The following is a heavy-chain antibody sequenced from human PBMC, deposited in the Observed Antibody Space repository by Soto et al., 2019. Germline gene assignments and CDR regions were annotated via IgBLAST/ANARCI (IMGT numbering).Heavy chain of an antibody. D-gene: IGHD3-22*01. V-gene: IGHV1-18*01. CDR1: GYMFTNYG. J-gene: IGHJ5*02. Sequence: AAVKVSCKTSGYMFTNYGLSWVGQAPGQGGEWVGWISTYSGNTYYAQNLHGSVTVTTDTSTTTTYMELRSLKSDDTAVYYCAGAGSGFYGRFDLWGQGTLVTVSS. CDR3: AGAGSGFYGRFDL. CDR2: ISTYSGNT.